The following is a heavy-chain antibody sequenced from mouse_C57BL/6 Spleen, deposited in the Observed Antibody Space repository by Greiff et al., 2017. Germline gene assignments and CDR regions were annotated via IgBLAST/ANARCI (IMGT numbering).Heavy chain of an antibody. Sequence: EVQLVESEGGLVQPGRSLKLSCTASGFTFSDYYMAWVRQVSEKGLEWVANINYDGSSNYYLASLKSRFIISRDNAKNMLYLQMSSLKSEDTATYYCARITTVGGYYFDYWGQGTTLTVSA. CDR3: ARITTVGGYYFDY. CDR2: INYDGSSN. D-gene: IGHD1-1*01. J-gene: IGHJ2*01. V-gene: IGHV5-16*01. CDR1: GFTFSDYY.